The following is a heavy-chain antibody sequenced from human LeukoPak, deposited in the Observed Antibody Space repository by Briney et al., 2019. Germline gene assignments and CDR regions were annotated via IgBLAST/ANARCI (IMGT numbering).Heavy chain of an antibody. CDR2: VDPEDGET. J-gene: IGHJ4*02. Sequence: ASVKVSCKVSGYTFTDYYMHWVQQAPGKGLEWVGLVDPEDGETIYAEKFQGRVTITADTSTDTAYMELSSLRSEDTAVYYCATEKVGATRDFDYWGQGTLVTVSS. CDR1: GYTFTDYY. V-gene: IGHV1-69-2*01. D-gene: IGHD1-26*01. CDR3: ATEKVGATRDFDY.